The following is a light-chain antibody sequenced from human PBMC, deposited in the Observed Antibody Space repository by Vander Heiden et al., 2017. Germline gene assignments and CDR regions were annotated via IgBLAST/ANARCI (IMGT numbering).Light chain of an antibody. CDR1: ALPKQY. J-gene: IGLJ3*02. CDR2: KDS. Sequence: SYELTQPPSVLVSPGQTARITCSGDALPKQYAYWYQQKPGQAPVLVIYKDSERPSGIPGRFSGSSSGTTVTLTISGVQAEDEADYYCQSADSSGTWVFGGGTKLTVL. V-gene: IGLV3-25*03. CDR3: QSADSSGTWV.